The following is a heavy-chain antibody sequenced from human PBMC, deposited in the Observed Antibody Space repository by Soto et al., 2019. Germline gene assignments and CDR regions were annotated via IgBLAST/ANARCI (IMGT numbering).Heavy chain of an antibody. CDR1: GGSISSGGYY. V-gene: IGHV4-31*03. Sequence: TLSLTCTVSGGSISSGGYYWSWIRQHPGKGLEWIGYIYYSGSTYYNPSLKSRVTISVDTSKNQFSLKLSSVTAADTAVYYCAREYYYDSSGWDYYYYGMDVWGQGTTVTLSS. D-gene: IGHD3-22*01. CDR3: AREYYYDSSGWDYYYYGMDV. J-gene: IGHJ6*02. CDR2: IYYSGST.